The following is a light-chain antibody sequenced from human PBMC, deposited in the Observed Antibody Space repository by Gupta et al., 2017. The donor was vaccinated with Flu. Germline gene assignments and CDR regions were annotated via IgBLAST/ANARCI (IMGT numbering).Light chain of an antibody. J-gene: IGLJ2*01. CDR1: SSNIGVGFD. CDR2: VNK. V-gene: IGLV1-40*01. CDR3: QSYDRILGGVV. Sequence: QSVLTQPPSVSGAPGQRVTISCTGSSSNIGVGFDVHWYQHVPGTAPKLLIYVNKNRPSGVPDRFSGSKSGTSASLTITGLQAEDEADYYCQSYDRILGGVVFGGGTKLTVL.